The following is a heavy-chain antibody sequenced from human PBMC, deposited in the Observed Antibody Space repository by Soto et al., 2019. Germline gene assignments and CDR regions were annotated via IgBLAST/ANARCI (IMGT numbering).Heavy chain of an antibody. CDR1: GGFISSGGDY. D-gene: IGHD6-13*01. Sequence: QVQLQESGPGLVKPSQTLSLTCTVAGGFISSGGDYWSWIRQHPGKGLEWIGNIYYSGSTHYNPFLKSRVTISVDTSKNQFSLKLSSVTAADTAMYYCARSQGNQQLIYYYGMYVWGEGTTVTVSS. CDR3: ARSQGNQQLIYYYGMYV. V-gene: IGHV4-31*03. J-gene: IGHJ6*04. CDR2: IYYSGST.